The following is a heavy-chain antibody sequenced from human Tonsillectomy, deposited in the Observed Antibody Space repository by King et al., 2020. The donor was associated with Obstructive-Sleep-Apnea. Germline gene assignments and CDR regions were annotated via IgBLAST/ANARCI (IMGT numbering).Heavy chain of an antibody. CDR3: ARGRGDYLPPGGAAEYFQY. Sequence: VQLVESGGGVVQPGGSLRLSCVVSGFTFSSYGMHWVRQAPGKGLEWVAFIRYDGSNKYHADSVKGRFIISRDNSEKIMYLQMNSLRAEDTGAYYCARGRGDYLPPGGAAEYFQYWGQGTLVTVSS. V-gene: IGHV3-30*02. CDR1: GFTFSSYG. J-gene: IGHJ1*01. D-gene: IGHD3-16*01. CDR2: IRYDGSNK.